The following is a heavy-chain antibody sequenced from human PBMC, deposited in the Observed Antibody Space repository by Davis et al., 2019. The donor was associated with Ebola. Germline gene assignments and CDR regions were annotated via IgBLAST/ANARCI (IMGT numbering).Heavy chain of an antibody. J-gene: IGHJ4*02. CDR2: ISSSSSYI. CDR1: GFTFSSYS. CDR3: AIPDCSGANCYSVYIKN. D-gene: IGHD2-15*01. V-gene: IGHV3-21*01. Sequence: ETLSLTCAASGFTFSSYSMNWVRQAPGKGLEWVSSISSSSSYIYYADSVKGRFTISRDNSNNLLYLQMNSLRAEDTAVYYCAIPDCSGANCYSVYIKNWGQGTLVTVSS.